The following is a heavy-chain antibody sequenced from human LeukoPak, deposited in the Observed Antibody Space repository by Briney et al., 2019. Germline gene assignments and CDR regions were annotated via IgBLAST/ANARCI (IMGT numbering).Heavy chain of an antibody. D-gene: IGHD1-26*01. CDR3: AKGPSKWELLGEVDY. CDR1: GFTFSSYG. CDR2: ISYDGSNK. Sequence: GGSLRLSCAASGFTFSSYGMHWVRQAPGKGLEWVAVISYDGSNKYYADSVKGRFTISRDNSKNTLYLQMNSLRAEDTAVYYCAKGPSKWELLGEVDYWGQGTLVTVSS. J-gene: IGHJ4*02. V-gene: IGHV3-30*18.